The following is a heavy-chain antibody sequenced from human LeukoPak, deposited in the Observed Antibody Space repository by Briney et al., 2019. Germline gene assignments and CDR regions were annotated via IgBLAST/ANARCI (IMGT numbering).Heavy chain of an antibody. CDR1: GFTFSSYG. V-gene: IGHV3-21*01. J-gene: IGHJ4*02. CDR2: ITTTSSFT. D-gene: IGHD3-22*01. CDR3: ARELTYYFDSSGYTMFDS. Sequence: GGSLRLSCAASGFTFSSYGMNWVRQAPGKGLEWVSFITTTSSFTFYADSLKGRFTISRDNAENSLYLQMNSLRVEDTAIYYCARELTYYFDSSGYTMFDSWGQGTLVTVSS.